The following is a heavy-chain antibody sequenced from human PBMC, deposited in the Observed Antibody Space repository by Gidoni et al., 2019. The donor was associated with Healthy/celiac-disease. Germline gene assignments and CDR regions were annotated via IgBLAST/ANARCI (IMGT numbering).Heavy chain of an antibody. CDR2: INPNSGGT. J-gene: IGHJ6*02. CDR3: ARDLLYCGGDCYDYYYYGMDV. V-gene: IGHV1-2*02. D-gene: IGHD2-21*02. Sequence: QVQLVQSGAEVKKPGASVKVSCKASGYTFTGCYIHSVRQAPGQGLEWMGWINPNSGGTNYAQKFQGRVTMTRDTSISTAYMELSRLRSDDTAVYYCARDLLYCGGDCYDYYYYGMDVWGQGTTVTVSS. CDR1: GYTFTGCY.